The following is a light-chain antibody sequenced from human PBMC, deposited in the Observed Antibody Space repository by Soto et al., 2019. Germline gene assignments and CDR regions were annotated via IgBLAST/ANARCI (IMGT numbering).Light chain of an antibody. CDR2: RAS. CDR1: QSIGNL. J-gene: IGKJ1*01. CDR3: QQYTSYSQT. V-gene: IGKV1-5*03. Sequence: DIQTTQSPSTLSASVGDRVTITCRASQSIGNLLAWYQQKPGKAPKLLIFRASNLESGVPSRFSGSGSGTEFTLTISSLQPDDFATYYCQQYTSYSQTFGQGTKVDIK.